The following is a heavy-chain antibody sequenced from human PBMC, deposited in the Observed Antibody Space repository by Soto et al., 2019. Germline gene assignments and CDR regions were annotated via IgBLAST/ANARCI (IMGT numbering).Heavy chain of an antibody. J-gene: IGHJ4*01. CDR1: GASITSGGYY. D-gene: IGHD3-16*01. V-gene: IGHV4-31*03. CDR3: LGHLGY. Sequence: QVQLQESGPGLVKPSQTLSLTCTVSGASITSGGYYWSWIRQHPGKGLEWIGYIYYSGSTYYNPSLKSRVTVSIHTSESQLSLKLTSVTGADTAVFYCLGHLGYWGQGILVTISS. CDR2: IYYSGST.